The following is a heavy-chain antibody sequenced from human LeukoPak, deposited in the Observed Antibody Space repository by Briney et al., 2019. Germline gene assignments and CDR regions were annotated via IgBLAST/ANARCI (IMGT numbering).Heavy chain of an antibody. CDR3: AKDPFTSGWYLDYFDH. J-gene: IGHJ4*02. V-gene: IGHV3-30*02. CDR2: IRYDGSNK. CDR1: GFTFSSYG. Sequence: GGSLRLSCAASGFTFSSYGMHWVRQGPGKGLEWVAYIRYDGSNKYYADSAKGRLTISRDNSKNTLYLQMNSLRAEDTAVYYCAKDPFTSGWYLDYFDHWGQGTLVTVSS. D-gene: IGHD6-19*01.